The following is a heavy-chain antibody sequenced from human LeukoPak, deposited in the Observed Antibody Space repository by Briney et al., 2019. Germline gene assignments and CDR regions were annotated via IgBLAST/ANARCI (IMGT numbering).Heavy chain of an antibody. V-gene: IGHV4-34*01. Sequence: SETLSLTCAVYGGSFSGYYWSWIRQPPGKGLEWIGYIYHSGSTYYNPSLKSRVTISVDRSKNQFSLKLSSVTAADTAVYYCARIRRTIFGVADVDYWGQGTLVTVSS. CDR2: IYHSGST. J-gene: IGHJ4*02. D-gene: IGHD3-3*01. CDR1: GGSFSGYY. CDR3: ARIRRTIFGVADVDY.